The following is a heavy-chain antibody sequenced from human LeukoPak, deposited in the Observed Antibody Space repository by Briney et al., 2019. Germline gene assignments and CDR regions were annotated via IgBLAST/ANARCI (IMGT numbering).Heavy chain of an antibody. D-gene: IGHD5-18*01. CDR3: ARGVDSYGFPFDY. V-gene: IGHV4-59*01. J-gene: IGHJ4*02. CDR1: GGSFSGYY. CDR2: IYYSGST. Sequence: SETLSLTCAVYGGSFSGYYWSWIRQPPGKGLEWIGYIYYSGSTNYNPSLKSRVTISVDTSKNQFSLKLSSVTAADTAVYYCARGVDSYGFPFDYWGQGTLVTVSS.